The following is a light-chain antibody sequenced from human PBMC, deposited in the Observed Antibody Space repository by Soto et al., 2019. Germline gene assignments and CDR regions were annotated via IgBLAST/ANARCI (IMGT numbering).Light chain of an antibody. V-gene: IGKV3-20*01. J-gene: IGKJ1*01. Sequence: ETVLTQSPARLSLSPGERATLSCRAGQSVSDYLAWYQQKPGQPPRLLIYDASSRATGTPHRFSGSGSGTDFTLTISRLEPEDFAVYYCQQYGRSPGTFGQGTKVEIK. CDR1: QSVSDY. CDR3: QQYGRSPGT. CDR2: DAS.